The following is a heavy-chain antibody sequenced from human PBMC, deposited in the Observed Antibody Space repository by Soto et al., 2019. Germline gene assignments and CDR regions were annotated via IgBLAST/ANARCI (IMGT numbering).Heavy chain of an antibody. CDR3: ARVNYYDSSGYYHFDY. D-gene: IGHD3-22*01. J-gene: IGHJ4*02. CDR1: GFTFSSYA. V-gene: IGHV3-13*01. Sequence: EVQLLESGGGLVQPGGSLRLSCAASGFTFSSYAMSWVRQAPGKGLEWVSAIGTAGDTYYPGSVKGRFTISRENAKNSLYLQMNSLRAGDTAVYYCARVNYYDSSGYYHFDYWGQGTLVTVSS. CDR2: IGTAGDT.